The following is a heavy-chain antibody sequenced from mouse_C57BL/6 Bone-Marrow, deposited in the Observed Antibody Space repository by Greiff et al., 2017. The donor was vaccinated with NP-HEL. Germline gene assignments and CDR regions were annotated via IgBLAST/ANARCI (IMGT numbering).Heavy chain of an antibody. V-gene: IGHV1-26*01. Sequence: EVQLQHSGPELVKPGASVKISCKASGYTFTDYYMNWVKQSHGKSLEWIGDINPNNGGTSYNQKFKGKATLTVDKSSSTAYMELRSLTSEDSAVYYCAREITTVVATSWYFDVWGTGTTVTVSS. CDR2: INPNNGGT. CDR3: AREITTVVATSWYFDV. CDR1: GYTFTDYY. J-gene: IGHJ1*03. D-gene: IGHD1-1*01.